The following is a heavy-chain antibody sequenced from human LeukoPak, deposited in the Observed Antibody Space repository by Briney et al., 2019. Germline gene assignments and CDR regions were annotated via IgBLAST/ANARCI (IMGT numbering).Heavy chain of an antibody. CDR1: GGSFSGYY. J-gene: IGHJ4*02. V-gene: IGHV4-34*01. Sequence: SETLSLTCAVYGGSFSGYYWSWIRQPPGKGLEWIGEINHSGSTNYNPSLKSRVTISVDTSKNQFSLKLSSVTAADTAVYYCARGGVGVNFDYWGQGTLVTVSS. D-gene: IGHD3-10*01. CDR2: INHSGST. CDR3: ARGGVGVNFDY.